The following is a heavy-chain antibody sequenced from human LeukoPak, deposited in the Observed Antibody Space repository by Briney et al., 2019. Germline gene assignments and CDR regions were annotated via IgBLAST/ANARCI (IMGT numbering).Heavy chain of an antibody. J-gene: IGHJ4*02. CDR2: IYYSGST. CDR1: GGSISSYY. V-gene: IGHV4-59*08. Sequence: PSETLSLTCTVSGGSISSYYWSWIRQPPGKGLEWIGYIYYSGSTNYNPSLKSRVTISVDTSKNQFSLKLSSVIAADTAVYYCARGVVGRSTYNFLDYWGQGTPVTVPS. D-gene: IGHD2-21*01. CDR3: ARGVVGRSTYNFLDY.